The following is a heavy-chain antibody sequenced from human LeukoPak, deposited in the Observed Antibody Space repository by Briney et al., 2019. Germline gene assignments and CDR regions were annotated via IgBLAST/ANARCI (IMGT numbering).Heavy chain of an antibody. CDR3: TKILGDVTPFDY. CDR1: GFTFSRSW. Sequence: PGESLRLSCAASGFTFSRSWVTWVRQAPGKGLEWVASINQDGSVTHYMDSVKGRFTISRDNSNNSLFLQMNSLRAEDTAVYYCTKILGDVTPFDYWGQGTLVTVSS. J-gene: IGHJ4*02. V-gene: IGHV3-7*01. D-gene: IGHD3-16*01. CDR2: INQDGSVT.